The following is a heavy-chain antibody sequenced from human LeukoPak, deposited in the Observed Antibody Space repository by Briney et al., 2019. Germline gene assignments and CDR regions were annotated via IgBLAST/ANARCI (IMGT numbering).Heavy chain of an antibody. J-gene: IGHJ3*02. CDR3: AKDRIVVVRDAFDI. V-gene: IGHV3-30*18. D-gene: IGHD2-15*01. CDR2: ISYDGSNK. Sequence: PGGSLRLSCAASGFTFSSYGMHWVRQAPGKGLEWVAVISYDGSNKYYADSVKGRFTISRDNSKNTLYLQMNSLRAEDTAVYYCAKDRIVVVRDAFDIWGQGTMVTVSS. CDR1: GFTFSSYG.